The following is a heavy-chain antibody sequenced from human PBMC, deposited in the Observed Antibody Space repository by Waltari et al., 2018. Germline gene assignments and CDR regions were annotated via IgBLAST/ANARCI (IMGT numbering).Heavy chain of an antibody. V-gene: IGHV3-43D*04. CDR2: ISWDGGST. J-gene: IGHJ4*02. Sequence: EVQLVESGGVVVQPGGSLRLSCAASGFPFDDYAMHWVRQAPGKGLEWVSLISWDGGSTYYADSEKGRFTISRDNSKNTLELQRNSLRAEDTALYDGAKTGIQLGLLDYWGQGTLVTVSS. CDR1: GFPFDDYA. D-gene: IGHD5-18*01. CDR3: AKTGIQLGLLDY.